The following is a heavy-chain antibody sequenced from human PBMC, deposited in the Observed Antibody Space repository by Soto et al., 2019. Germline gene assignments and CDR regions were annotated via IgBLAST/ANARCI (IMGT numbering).Heavy chain of an antibody. CDR1: GYTFTSYY. CDR3: ARPPRVSGYLGRQAESDAFDI. CDR2: INPSGGST. Sequence: QVQLVQSGAEVKKPGASVKVSCKASGYTFTSYYMHWVRQAPGQGLEWMGIINPSGGSTSYAQKFQGRVTMTRDTSTSTVYMELSSLRSEDTAVYYCARPPRVSGYLGRQAESDAFDIWGQGTMVTVSS. D-gene: IGHD3-22*01. V-gene: IGHV1-46*01. J-gene: IGHJ3*02.